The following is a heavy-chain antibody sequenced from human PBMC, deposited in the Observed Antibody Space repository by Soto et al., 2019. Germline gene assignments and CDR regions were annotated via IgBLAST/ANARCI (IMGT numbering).Heavy chain of an antibody. CDR3: AKVSRKGSAIDFDY. CDR2: VNPNNGDT. V-gene: IGHV1-8*01. CDR1: GYTFSNYD. D-gene: IGHD3-10*01. Sequence: QVQLVQSGAELKKPGASVKVSCKASGYTFSNYDMNWVRQATGQGPEWIGWVNPNNGDTGYAQKFQGRVTLTTDISTTTAYMARTSLRSEDTAIYYCAKVSRKGSAIDFDYWGQGTLITVSS. J-gene: IGHJ4*02.